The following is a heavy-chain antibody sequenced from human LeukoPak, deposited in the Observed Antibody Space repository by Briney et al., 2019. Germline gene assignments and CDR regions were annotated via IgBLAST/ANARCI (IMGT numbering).Heavy chain of an antibody. CDR2: ISAYNGNT. Sequence: ASVKVSCKASGYIFTNFGISWVRQARGQGLEWMGWISAYNGNTNYAQKLQGRVTMTTDTSTSTAYMELRSLRSDDTAVYYCARSGHRRYYYASGPDYWGQGTRVTVSS. V-gene: IGHV1-18*01. D-gene: IGHD3-10*01. CDR3: ARSGHRRYYYASGPDY. CDR1: GYIFTNFG. J-gene: IGHJ4*02.